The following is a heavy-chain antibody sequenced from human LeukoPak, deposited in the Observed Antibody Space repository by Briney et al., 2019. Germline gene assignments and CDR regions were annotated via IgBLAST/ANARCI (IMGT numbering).Heavy chain of an antibody. CDR3: AKAPLSLYYYDSSGYPYYFDY. D-gene: IGHD3-22*01. V-gene: IGHV3-23*01. CDR1: GFNFSNYA. J-gene: IGHJ4*02. CDR2: ISGSGGST. Sequence: LSGGSLRLSCAASGFNFSNYAMNWVRQAPGKGLEWVSAISGSGGSTYYADSVKGRFTISRDNSKNTLYLQMNSLRAEDTAVYYCAKAPLSLYYYDSSGYPYYFDYWGQGTLVTVSS.